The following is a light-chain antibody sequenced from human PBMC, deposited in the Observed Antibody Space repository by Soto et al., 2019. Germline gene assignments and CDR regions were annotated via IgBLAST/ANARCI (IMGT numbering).Light chain of an antibody. CDR3: QQRSNWPRT. J-gene: IGKJ2*01. Sequence: EIVLTQSPATLSLSPGERATLSCRASQSVSSYLACFQQKPGQAPRLLIYGASTRATGIPARFSGSGSGTDFTLTISSLEPEDFAVYYCQQRSNWPRTFGQGTKVEI. CDR2: GAS. V-gene: IGKV3-11*01. CDR1: QSVSSY.